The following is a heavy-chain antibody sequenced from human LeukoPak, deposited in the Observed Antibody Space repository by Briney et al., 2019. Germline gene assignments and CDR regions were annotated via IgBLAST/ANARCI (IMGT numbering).Heavy chain of an antibody. Sequence: SETLSLTCTVSGYSISSGYYWGWIRQPPGKGLEWIGSIYHSGSTYYNPSLKSRVTISVDTSKNQFSLKLSSVTAADTAVYYCARDGYLAVDYWGQGTLVTVSS. V-gene: IGHV4-38-2*02. CDR3: ARDGYLAVDY. D-gene: IGHD2-2*03. CDR2: IYHSGST. CDR1: GYSISSGYY. J-gene: IGHJ4*02.